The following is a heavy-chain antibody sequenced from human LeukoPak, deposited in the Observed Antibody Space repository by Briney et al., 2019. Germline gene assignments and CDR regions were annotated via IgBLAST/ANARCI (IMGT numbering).Heavy chain of an antibody. CDR2: ISNNGGYT. CDR1: GFTFSSSA. D-gene: IGHD2-15*01. V-gene: IGHV3-23*01. Sequence: GGSLRLSCAASGFTFSSSAMSWVRQAPGKGLEWVSAISNNGGYTYYADSVQGRFTISRDNSKSTLCLQMNSLRAADTAIYYCAKQLGYCSDGSCYFPYWGQRTLVTVSS. J-gene: IGHJ4*02. CDR3: AKQLGYCSDGSCYFPY.